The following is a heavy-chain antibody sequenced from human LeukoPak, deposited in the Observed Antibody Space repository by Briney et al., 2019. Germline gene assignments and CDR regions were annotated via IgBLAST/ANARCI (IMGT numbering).Heavy chain of an antibody. J-gene: IGHJ4*02. Sequence: RASVKVSCKASGGSFSRYAISWVRQAPGQGLEWMGGIIPIFGTPNYAQNFQGRATITADESTRTAYMELRTLRSEDTAIYYCARGSGETGGYYYVYWGRGTPVTVSS. D-gene: IGHD3-22*01. V-gene: IGHV1-69*13. CDR1: GGSFSRYA. CDR2: IIPIFGTP. CDR3: ARGSGETGGYYYVY.